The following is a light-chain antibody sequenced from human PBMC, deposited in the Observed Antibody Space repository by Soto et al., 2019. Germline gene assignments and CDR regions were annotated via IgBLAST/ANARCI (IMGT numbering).Light chain of an antibody. J-gene: IGKJ4*01. Sequence: EIVMTQSPATLSVSPGERATLSCRASQRISSNLAWYQQKPGQAPRVLIYGASTRATGVPARFSGSGSGTEFTLTISSLQSEDSAVYYCQQYKNWLALTFGGGTKVEIK. CDR1: QRISSN. CDR3: QQYKNWLALT. V-gene: IGKV3-15*01. CDR2: GAS.